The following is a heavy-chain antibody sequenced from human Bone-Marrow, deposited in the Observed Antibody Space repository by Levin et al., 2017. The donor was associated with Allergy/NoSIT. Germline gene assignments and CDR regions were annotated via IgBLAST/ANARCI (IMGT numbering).Heavy chain of an antibody. Sequence: SGGSLRLSCAASGFTFSSHAMSWVRQAPGKGLEWVLGISGSGENRISADPVRGRFIISRDNSKNTVYLQMDGLRVEDTAVYYCARGRSTWFSAVDYLGQGTLVTVSS. J-gene: IGHJ4*02. CDR1: GFTFSSHA. D-gene: IGHD6-13*01. CDR3: ARGRSTWFSAVDY. CDR2: ISGSGENR. V-gene: IGHV3-23*01.